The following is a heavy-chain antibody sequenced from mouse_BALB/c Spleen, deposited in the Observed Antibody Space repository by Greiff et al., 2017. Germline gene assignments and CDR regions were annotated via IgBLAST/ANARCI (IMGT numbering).Heavy chain of an antibody. Sequence: DVMLVESGGGLVKPGGSLKLSCAASGFTFSSFGMHWVRQAPEKGLEWVAYISSGSSTIYYADTVKGRFTISRDNPKNTLFLQMTSLRSEDTAMYYCARGEVRPHFDYWGQGTTLTVSS. CDR1: GFTFSSFG. J-gene: IGHJ2*01. V-gene: IGHV5-17*02. D-gene: IGHD2-14*01. CDR2: ISSGSSTI. CDR3: ARGEVRPHFDY.